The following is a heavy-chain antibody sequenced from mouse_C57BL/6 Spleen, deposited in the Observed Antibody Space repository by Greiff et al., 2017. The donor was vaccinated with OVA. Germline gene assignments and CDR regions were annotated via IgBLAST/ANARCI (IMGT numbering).Heavy chain of an antibody. CDR3: ARSTPTGAFDY. CDR1: GYAFSSYW. CDR2: IYPGDGDT. Sequence: VQLQQSGAELVKPGASVKISCKASGYAFSSYWMNWVKQRPGKGLEWIGQIYPGDGDTNYNGKFKGKSTLPADKSSRTAYMQLSILTSEDSAVYFCARSTPTGAFDYWGQGTTLTVSS. D-gene: IGHD4-1*02. V-gene: IGHV1-80*01. J-gene: IGHJ2*01.